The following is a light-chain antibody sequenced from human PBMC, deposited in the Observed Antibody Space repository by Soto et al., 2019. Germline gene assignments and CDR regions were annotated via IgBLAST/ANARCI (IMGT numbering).Light chain of an antibody. J-gene: IGKJ1*01. CDR3: QQYGRTSWT. V-gene: IGKV3-20*01. CDR1: QSVSTNF. CDR2: GAS. Sequence: EIVLTQSPGTLSLSPGEGATLSCRASQSVSTNFFAWYQQKPGQAPRLLIYGASTRATGIPDRFSGSGSGTDFTLTISRLEPEDFAVYYCQQYGRTSWTFGQGTKLEIQ.